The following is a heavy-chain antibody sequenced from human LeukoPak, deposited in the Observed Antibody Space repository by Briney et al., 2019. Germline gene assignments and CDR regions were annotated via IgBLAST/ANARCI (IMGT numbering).Heavy chain of an antibody. CDR1: GGSISSGGYS. CDR3: ARGRRGKYSSSWLRFDP. CDR2: IYHSGST. D-gene: IGHD6-13*01. Sequence: SQTLSLTCAVSGGSISSGGYSWSWIRQPPGKGLEWIGYIYHSGSTYYNPSLKSRVTISVDRSKNQFSLKLSSVTAADTAVYYCARGRRGKYSSSWLRFDPWGQGTLVTVSP. V-gene: IGHV4-30-2*01. J-gene: IGHJ5*02.